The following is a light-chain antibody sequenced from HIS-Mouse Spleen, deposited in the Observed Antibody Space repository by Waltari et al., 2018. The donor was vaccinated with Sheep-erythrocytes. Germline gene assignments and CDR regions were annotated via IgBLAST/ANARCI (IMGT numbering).Light chain of an antibody. CDR2: YKSASDK. CDR3: MIWHSSAWV. J-gene: IGLJ3*02. V-gene: IGLV5-45*03. CDR1: SGINVGTYR. Sequence: QAVLTQPSSLSASPGASASLTCTLRSGINVGTYRIYWYQQKPGSPPQYLLRYKSASDKQQGSGVPSRFSGSKEASANAGILPISGLQSEDEADYYCMIWHSSAWVFGGGTKLTVL.